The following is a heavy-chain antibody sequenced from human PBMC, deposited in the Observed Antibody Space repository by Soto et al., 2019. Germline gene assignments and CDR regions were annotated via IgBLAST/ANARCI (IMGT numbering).Heavy chain of an antibody. CDR3: AAHPRALGG. V-gene: IGHV3-23*01. J-gene: IGHJ4*02. Sequence: EVQLLESGGGFVQPGGSLRLSCAASGFTFSSSGMSWVRQAPGKGLEWVSGISGSYIDYADSVKGRFTISRDNSRNPPSLAKNSPRAEDTAVYYGAAHPRALGGWGQGTLVTVSS. CDR1: GFTFSSSG. CDR2: ISGSYI.